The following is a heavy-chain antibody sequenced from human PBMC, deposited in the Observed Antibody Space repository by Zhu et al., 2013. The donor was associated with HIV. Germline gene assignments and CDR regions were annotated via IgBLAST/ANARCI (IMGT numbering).Heavy chain of an antibody. CDR3: AREWVRGIAVADRPAFDI. Sequence: QVQLVQSGAEVKKPGASVKVSCKASGYTFTSYGISWVRQAPGQGLEWMGWISAYNGNTNYAQKLQGRVTMTTDTSTSTAYMELRSLRSDDTAVYYCAREWVRGIAVADRPAFDIWGQGTMVTVSS. V-gene: IGHV1-18*01. CDR2: ISAYNGNT. J-gene: IGHJ3*02. CDR1: GYTFTSYG. D-gene: IGHD6-19*01.